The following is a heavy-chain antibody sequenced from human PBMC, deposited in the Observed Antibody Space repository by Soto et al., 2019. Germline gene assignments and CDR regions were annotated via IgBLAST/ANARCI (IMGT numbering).Heavy chain of an antibody. J-gene: IGHJ5*02. CDR3: ARERSAAGTGWFEP. Sequence: QVQLVQSGAEVKKPGASVKVSCKASGYTFTSYDINWVRQATGQGLEWMGWMNPNRGNTGYAQKFQGRVTMTRNTSISTAYMELSSLRSEDTAVYYCARERSAAGTGWFEPWGQGTLVTVSS. CDR1: GYTFTSYD. V-gene: IGHV1-8*01. CDR2: MNPNRGNT. D-gene: IGHD6-13*01.